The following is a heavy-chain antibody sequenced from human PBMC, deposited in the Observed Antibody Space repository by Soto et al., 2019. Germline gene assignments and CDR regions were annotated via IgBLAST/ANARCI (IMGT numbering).Heavy chain of an antibody. CDR1: GYSFTSYW. Sequence: PGESLKISCKGSGYSFTSYWIGWVRQMPGKGLEWMGIIYPGDSDTRYSPSFQGQVTISADKSISTAYLQWSSLKASDTALYYCAREGWWEEAAGTIDYWGQGTLVTVSS. J-gene: IGHJ4*02. V-gene: IGHV5-51*01. CDR3: AREGWWEEAAGTIDY. D-gene: IGHD6-13*01. CDR2: IYPGDSDT.